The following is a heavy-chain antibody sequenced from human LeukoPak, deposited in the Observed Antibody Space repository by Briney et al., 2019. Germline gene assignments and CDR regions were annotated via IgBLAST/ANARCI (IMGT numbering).Heavy chain of an antibody. J-gene: IGHJ4*02. Sequence: ASVKVSCKASGYTFTSYYLHWVRQAPGQGLEWMGGIIPIFGTANYAQKFQGRVTITADESASTAYMELSSLRSEDTAVCYCARGAVASAGLDLGYWGQGTLVTVSS. CDR1: GYTFTSYY. CDR3: ARGAVASAGLDLGY. CDR2: IIPIFGTA. V-gene: IGHV1-69*13. D-gene: IGHD6-13*01.